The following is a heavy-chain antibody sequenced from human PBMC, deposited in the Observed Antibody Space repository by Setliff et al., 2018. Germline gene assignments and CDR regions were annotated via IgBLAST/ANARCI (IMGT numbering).Heavy chain of an antibody. CDR1: GFTFDDYG. J-gene: IGHJ3*01. D-gene: IGHD3-22*01. V-gene: IGHV3-20*04. Sequence: PGGSLRLSCAASGFTFDDYGMSWVRQAPGKGLEWVSGINWNGGSTGYADSVKGRFTISRDNAKNSLYLQMNSLRAEDTALYYCARAHRYYSDTSGYFYDQGRSAFDVWGQGTMVTVSS. CDR3: ARAHRYYSDTSGYFYDQGRSAFDV. CDR2: INWNGGST.